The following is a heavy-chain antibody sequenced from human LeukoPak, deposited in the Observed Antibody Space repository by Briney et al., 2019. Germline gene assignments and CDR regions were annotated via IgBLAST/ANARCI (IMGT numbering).Heavy chain of an antibody. Sequence: SETLSLTCTVSGGSISSYYWSWIRQPPGKGLEWIGYIYYSGSTNYNPSLKSRVTISVDTSKNQFSLKLSSVTAADTAVYYCARDKGGGWYDFDYWGQGTLVTVSS. CDR2: IYYSGST. J-gene: IGHJ4*02. CDR1: GGSISSYY. V-gene: IGHV4-59*01. D-gene: IGHD6-19*01. CDR3: ARDKGGGWYDFDY.